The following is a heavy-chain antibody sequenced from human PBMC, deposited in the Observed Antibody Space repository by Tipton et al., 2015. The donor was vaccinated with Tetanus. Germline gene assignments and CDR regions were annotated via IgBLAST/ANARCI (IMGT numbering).Heavy chain of an antibody. Sequence: LRLSCTVSGDSLNTFYWNWIRQPAGKGLEWIGHVYSSGSTNYNPSLKSRVTMSIDASKNQFSLGLTSVTAADTAVYYCARDFRERSGTYYSYYYTMDVWGQGTTVTVSS. CDR3: ARDFRERSGTYYSYYYTMDV. CDR2: VYSSGST. V-gene: IGHV4-4*07. D-gene: IGHD1-26*01. J-gene: IGHJ6*02. CDR1: GDSLNTFY.